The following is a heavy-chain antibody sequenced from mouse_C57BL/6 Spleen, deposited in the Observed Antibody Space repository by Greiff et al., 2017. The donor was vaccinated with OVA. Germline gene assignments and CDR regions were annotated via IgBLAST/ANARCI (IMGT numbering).Heavy chain of an antibody. V-gene: IGHV5-17*01. D-gene: IGHD2-5*01. CDR1: GFTFSDYG. CDR3: ARDYSNYFPYYYAMDY. CDR2: ISSGSSTI. Sequence: EVKLMESGGGLVKPGGSLKLSCAASGFTFSDYGMHWVRQAPEKGLEWVAYISSGSSTIYYADTVKGRFTISRDNAKNTLFLQMTSLRSEDTAMYYCARDYSNYFPYYYAMDYWGQGTSDTVSS. J-gene: IGHJ4*01.